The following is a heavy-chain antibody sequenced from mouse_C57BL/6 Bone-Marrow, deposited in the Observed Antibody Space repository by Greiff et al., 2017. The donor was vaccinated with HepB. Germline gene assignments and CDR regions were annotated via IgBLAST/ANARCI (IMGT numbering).Heavy chain of an antibody. CDR2: INPNNGGT. J-gene: IGHJ3*01. V-gene: IGHV1-18*01. CDR3: AREDYGSSYVGFAY. CDR1: GYTFTDYN. Sequence: VQLKESGPELVKPGASVKIPCKASGYTFTDYNMDWVKQSHGKSLEWIGDINPNNGGTIYNQKFKGKATLTVDKSSSTAYMELRSLTSEDTAVYYCAREDYGSSYVGFAYWGQGTLVTVSA. D-gene: IGHD1-1*01.